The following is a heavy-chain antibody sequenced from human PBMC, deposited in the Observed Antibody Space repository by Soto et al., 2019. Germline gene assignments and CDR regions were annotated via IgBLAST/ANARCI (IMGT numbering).Heavy chain of an antibody. Sequence: GGSLRLSCAASGFTFSSYAMSWVRQAPGKGLEWVSAISGSGGSTYYADSVKGRFTISRENSKNTLYLQMNSLRAEDTVVYYCAKDRGSYGSGSYYVTQIDYWGQGTLVTVSS. V-gene: IGHV3-23*01. CDR2: ISGSGGST. CDR3: AKDRGSYGSGSYYVTQIDY. J-gene: IGHJ4*02. CDR1: GFTFSSYA. D-gene: IGHD3-10*01.